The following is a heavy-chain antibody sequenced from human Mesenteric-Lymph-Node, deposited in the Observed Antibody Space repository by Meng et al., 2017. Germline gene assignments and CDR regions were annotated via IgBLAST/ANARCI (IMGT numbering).Heavy chain of an antibody. D-gene: IGHD3-22*01. V-gene: IGHV1-8*01. CDR2: MNPNSGNT. Sequence: QGELVQSGAEVKKPGASVKASCKASGYTLTSYDINWVRQATGQGLEWMGWMNPNSGNTGYAQKFQGRVTMTRNTSISTAYMELSSLRSEDTAVYYCARIHYYDSSGYYVEYFQHWGQGTLVTVSS. CDR1: GYTLTSYD. J-gene: IGHJ1*01. CDR3: ARIHYYDSSGYYVEYFQH.